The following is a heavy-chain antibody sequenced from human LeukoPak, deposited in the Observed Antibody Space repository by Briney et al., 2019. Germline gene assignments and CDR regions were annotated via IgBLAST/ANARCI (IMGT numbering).Heavy chain of an antibody. CDR1: GGSISSYY. J-gene: IGHJ4*02. CDR2: IYTSGST. V-gene: IGHV4-4*07. Sequence: SETLSLTCTVSGGSISSYYWSWIRQPAGKGLEWIGRIYTSGSTYYNPSLKSRVTMSVDTSKNQFSLKLSSVTAADTAVYYCARDIGSGSYYYYFDYWGQGTLVTVSS. CDR3: ARDIGSGSYYYYFDY. D-gene: IGHD1-26*01.